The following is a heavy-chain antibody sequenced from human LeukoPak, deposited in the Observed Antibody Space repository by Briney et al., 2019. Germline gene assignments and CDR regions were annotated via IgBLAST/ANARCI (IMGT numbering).Heavy chain of an antibody. CDR1: GFTVSSNE. D-gene: IGHD6-19*01. Sequence: GGSLRLSCAASGFTVSSNEMSWVRQAPGKGLEWVSSISGGSTYYADSRKGRFTISRDNSKNTLHLQMNSLRAEDTAVYYCARGGSGWYGGAFDIWGQGTMVTVSS. J-gene: IGHJ3*02. V-gene: IGHV3-38-3*01. CDR2: ISGGST. CDR3: ARGGSGWYGGAFDI.